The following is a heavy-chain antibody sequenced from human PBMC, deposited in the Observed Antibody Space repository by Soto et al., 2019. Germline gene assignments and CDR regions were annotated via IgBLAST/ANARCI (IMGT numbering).Heavy chain of an antibody. CDR1: AFTFSNYA. V-gene: IGHV3-23*01. CDR3: AKSSVSCSSASCCSLAYYYYNMDV. D-gene: IGHD2-2*01. J-gene: IGHJ6*03. CDR2: ISGSGDNT. Sequence: GGSLRLSCAASAFTFSNYAMNWVRQAPGKGLEWVAAISGSGDNTYYADSVKGRFTIPRDNSKNTLFLQMNSLRVDDTAVYYCAKSSVSCSSASCCSLAYYYYNMDVWGKGTTVTVSS.